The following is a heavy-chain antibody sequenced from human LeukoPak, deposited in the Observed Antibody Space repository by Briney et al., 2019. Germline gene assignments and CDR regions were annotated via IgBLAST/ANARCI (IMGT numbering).Heavy chain of an antibody. Sequence: GGSLRLSCAASGFTFSSYSMNWVRHAPGKGLEWVSSISSSSSYIYYADSVKGRFTISRDNAKNSLYLQMNSLRAEDTAVYYCARGILPIVVVPAATFEAWGQGTLVTVSS. CDR2: ISSSSSYI. J-gene: IGHJ5*02. D-gene: IGHD2-2*01. CDR3: ARGILPIVVVPAATFEA. V-gene: IGHV3-21*01. CDR1: GFTFSSYS.